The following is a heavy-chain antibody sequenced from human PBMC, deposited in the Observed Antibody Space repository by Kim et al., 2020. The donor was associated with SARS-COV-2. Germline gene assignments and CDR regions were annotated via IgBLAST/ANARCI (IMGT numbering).Heavy chain of an antibody. D-gene: IGHD2-2*01. CDR3: ARDSRIDCSSTSCPHEFDY. CDR1: GGSFSGYY. Sequence: SETLSLTCAVYGGSFSGYYWSWIRQPPGKGLEWIGEINHSGSTNYNPSLKSRVTISVDTSKNQFSLKLSSVTAADTAVYYCARDSRIDCSSTSCPHEFDYWGQGTLVTVSS. CDR2: INHSGST. V-gene: IGHV4-34*01. J-gene: IGHJ4*02.